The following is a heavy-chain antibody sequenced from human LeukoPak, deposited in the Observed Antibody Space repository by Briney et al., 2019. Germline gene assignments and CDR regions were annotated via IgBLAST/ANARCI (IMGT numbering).Heavy chain of an antibody. CDR2: ISGSGGST. CDR1: GFTFSSYA. CDR3: AKLERGDTPVPIDY. D-gene: IGHD3-10*01. V-gene: IGHV3-23*01. Sequence: GGSLRLSCAASGFTFSSYAMHWVRQAPGKGLEWVSAISGSGGSTYYADSVKGRFTISRDNSKNTLYLQMNSLRAEDTAVYYCAKLERGDTPVPIDYWGQGTLVTVSS. J-gene: IGHJ4*02.